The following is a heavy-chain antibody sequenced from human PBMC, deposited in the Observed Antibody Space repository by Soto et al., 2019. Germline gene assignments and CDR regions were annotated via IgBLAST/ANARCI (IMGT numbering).Heavy chain of an antibody. V-gene: IGHV3-11*06. CDR2: ISPSGSHT. J-gene: IGHJ4*02. CDR1: GFDFSDYY. Sequence: GGSLRLSCAASGFDFSDYYMTWIRQAPGKGLEWISYISPSGSHTNYADSMKGRFTISRDNARNSVDLHMNSLGADDTAVYYCARGVTDPPFDYWGQGALVTVSS. D-gene: IGHD2-21*02. CDR3: ARGVTDPPFDY.